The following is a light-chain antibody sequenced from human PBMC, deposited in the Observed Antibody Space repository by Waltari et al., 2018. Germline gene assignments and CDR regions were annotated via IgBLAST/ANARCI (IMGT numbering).Light chain of an antibody. CDR1: QSISNY. Sequence: DIQMTQFPSSLSASVGDRVTITCRASQSISNYLNWYKQKAGEAPKLLIHSASSLQSGVPSRFSGSGSGTDFTLTITSLQPEDFATYSCQQSYRAPWTFGQGTKVEI. CDR2: SAS. CDR3: QQSYRAPWT. J-gene: IGKJ1*01. V-gene: IGKV1-39*01.